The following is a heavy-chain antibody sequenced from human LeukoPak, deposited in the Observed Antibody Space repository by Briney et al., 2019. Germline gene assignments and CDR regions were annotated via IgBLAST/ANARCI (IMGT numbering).Heavy chain of an antibody. CDR3: AKDAVLLWFGESFLDY. CDR2: ISYDGSNK. V-gene: IGHV3-30*18. J-gene: IGHJ4*02. CDR1: GFTFSSYG. D-gene: IGHD3-10*01. Sequence: GSLRLSCAASGFTFSSYGMHWVRQAPGKGLEWVAVISYDGSNKYYADSVKGRFTISRDNSKNTLYLQMNSLRAEDTAVYYCAKDAVLLWFGESFLDYWGQGTLVTVSS.